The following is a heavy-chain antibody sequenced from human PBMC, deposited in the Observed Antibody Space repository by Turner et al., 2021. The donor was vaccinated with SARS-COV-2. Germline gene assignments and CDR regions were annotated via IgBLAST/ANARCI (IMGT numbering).Heavy chain of an antibody. D-gene: IGHD3-10*01. CDR2: ISYDGSNK. Sequence: QVQLVESGGGVVQPGRSLRLSCAASGFTFSSYVMHWVRQAPGKGLAWVAVISYDGSNKYYADSVKGRFTISRDNSKNTLYLQMNSLRAEDTAVFYCARDTGDFDLWGRGTLVTVSS. J-gene: IGHJ2*01. CDR3: ARDTGDFDL. V-gene: IGHV3-30-3*01. CDR1: GFTFSSYV.